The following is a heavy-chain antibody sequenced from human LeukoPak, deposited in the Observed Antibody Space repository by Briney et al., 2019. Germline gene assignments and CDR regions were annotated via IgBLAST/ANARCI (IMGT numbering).Heavy chain of an antibody. CDR2: ISGSGGST. V-gene: IGHV3-23*01. CDR1: GFTFSAYA. J-gene: IGHJ4*02. CDR3: AKSIGFTPDY. D-gene: IGHD2-15*01. Sequence: GGSLRLSCAGSGFTFSAYAMIWVRQAPGKGLEWVSAISGSGGSTYYADSVKGRFTISRDNSKNTLYLQMNSLRAEDTAVYYCAKSIGFTPDYWGQGTLVTVSS.